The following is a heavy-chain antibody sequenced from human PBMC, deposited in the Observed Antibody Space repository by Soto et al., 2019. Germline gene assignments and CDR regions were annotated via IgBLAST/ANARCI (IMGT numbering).Heavy chain of an antibody. CDR3: ARAPGYYDFWSGYPPSAYYYYGMDV. D-gene: IGHD3-3*01. V-gene: IGHV3-7*03. J-gene: IGHJ6*02. Sequence: GGSLRLSCAVSGFTFSSYWMSWVRQSPGKGLEWVANIKQDGSEKYYVDSVKGRFTISRDNAKNSLYLQMNSLRAEDTAVYYCARAPGYYDFWSGYPPSAYYYYGMDVWGQGTTVTVSS. CDR1: GFTFSSYW. CDR2: IKQDGSEK.